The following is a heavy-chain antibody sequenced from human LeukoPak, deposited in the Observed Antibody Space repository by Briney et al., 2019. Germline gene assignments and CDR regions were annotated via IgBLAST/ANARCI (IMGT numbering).Heavy chain of an antibody. CDR1: GGSISSSSYY. CDR2: IYYRGST. J-gene: IGHJ6*03. CDR3: AREAAAGTFYYYYYMDV. Sequence: PSETLSLTCTVSGGSISSSSYYWGWIRQPPGKGLEWIGSIYYRGSTYYNPSLKSRVTISVDTSKNQFSLKLSSVTAADTAVYYCAREAAAGTFYYYYYMDVWGKGTTVTISS. D-gene: IGHD6-13*01. V-gene: IGHV4-39*07.